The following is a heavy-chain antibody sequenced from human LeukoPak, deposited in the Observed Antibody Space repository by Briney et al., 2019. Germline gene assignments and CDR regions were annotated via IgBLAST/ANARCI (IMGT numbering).Heavy chain of an antibody. CDR2: IIPDFGTA. CDR1: GGTPSTYT. Sequence: SVKVSCKASGGTPSTYTISWVRQAPGQGLEWMGGIIPDFGTAHYAQRFQGRVTITTDESTSAAYMELSSLRSEDTAVYYCAREGEMATRKYYFDYWGQGTLVTVSS. D-gene: IGHD5-24*01. V-gene: IGHV1-69*05. CDR3: AREGEMATRKYYFDY. J-gene: IGHJ4*02.